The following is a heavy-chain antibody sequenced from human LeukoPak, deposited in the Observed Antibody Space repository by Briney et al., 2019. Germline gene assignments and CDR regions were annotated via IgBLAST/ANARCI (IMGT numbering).Heavy chain of an antibody. D-gene: IGHD3-22*01. CDR2: LYYSGST. J-gene: IGHJ4*02. CDR3: ARGRGYYDSSGYYEPFDY. CDR1: DDSITSYY. Sequence: SETLSLTCTVSDDSITSYYWSWIRQPPGKGLEWIGYLYYSGSTNYNPSLKSRVTISVDTSKNQFSLKLTSVTTADTAVYYCARGRGYYDSSGYYEPFDYWGQGTLVTVSS. V-gene: IGHV4-59*01.